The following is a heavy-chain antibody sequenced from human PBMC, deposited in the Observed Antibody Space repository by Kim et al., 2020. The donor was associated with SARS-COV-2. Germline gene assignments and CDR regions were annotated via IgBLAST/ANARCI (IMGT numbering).Heavy chain of an antibody. D-gene: IGHD1-26*01. Sequence: PSLRSRVTISLDTSKNPFSLKLSSVTAADTAVYYCSGGIVGPNGGWFAPWGQGTLVTVSS. V-gene: IGHV4-39*01. CDR3: SGGIVGPNGGWFAP. J-gene: IGHJ5*02.